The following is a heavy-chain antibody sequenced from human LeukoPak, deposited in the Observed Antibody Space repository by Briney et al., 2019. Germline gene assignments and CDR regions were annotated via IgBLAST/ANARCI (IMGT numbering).Heavy chain of an antibody. CDR1: GYFISSGYH. V-gene: IGHV4-38-2*01. J-gene: IGHJ6*03. CDR2: IYHTGNT. Sequence: SETLSLTCAVSGYFISSGYHWGWIRQPPGKGLEWIGAIYHTGNTYYSPSLMSRVTMSVDTSKNQFSLRLSSVTAADTAVYYCVRLEGYYYYYMDVWGKGTTVTVSS. CDR3: VRLEGYYYYYMDV.